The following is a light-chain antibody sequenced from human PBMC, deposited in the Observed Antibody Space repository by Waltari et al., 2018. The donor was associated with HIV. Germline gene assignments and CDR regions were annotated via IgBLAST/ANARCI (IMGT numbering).Light chain of an antibody. Sequence: DIQVTQSPSSLSASIGDRVTITCRASQSIINHLNWFQQKPGTAPHLLIYAGSFVHHGVPSRFSGSVSGTLFTLTISSLQPEDIGVYYCQQTYMLPLTFGHGTTVDL. CDR3: QQTYMLPLT. V-gene: IGKV1-39*01. J-gene: IGKJ3*01. CDR1: QSIINH. CDR2: AGS.